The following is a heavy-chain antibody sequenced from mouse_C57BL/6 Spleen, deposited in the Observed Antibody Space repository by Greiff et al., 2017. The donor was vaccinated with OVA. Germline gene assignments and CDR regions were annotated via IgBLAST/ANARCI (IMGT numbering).Heavy chain of an antibody. CDR1: GYAFTNYL. Sequence: VQGVESGAELVRPGTSVKVSCKASGYAFTNYLIEWVKQRPGQGLEWIGVINPGSGGTNYNEQFKGKATLTADKSSSTAYMQLSSLTYEDSAVYFCAGSGELRGYFDYWGQGTTLTVSS. D-gene: IGHD1-1*01. V-gene: IGHV1-54*01. CDR2: INPGSGGT. J-gene: IGHJ2*01. CDR3: AGSGELRGYFDY.